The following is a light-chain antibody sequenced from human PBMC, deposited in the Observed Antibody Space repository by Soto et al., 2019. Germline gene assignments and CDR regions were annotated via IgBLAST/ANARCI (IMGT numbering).Light chain of an antibody. CDR1: QSVSNNY. V-gene: IGKV3-20*01. CDR3: QQYGSSPPYT. J-gene: IGKJ2*01. CDR2: GSA. Sequence: EVVLTQSPGTLSLSPGERATLSCRASQSVSNNYFAWYQQKPGQAPRLLIFGSADRATGIPDSFSGSGSGTDFSLTISSLVPEDFAVYYCQQYGSSPPYTFGQGTKLEIK.